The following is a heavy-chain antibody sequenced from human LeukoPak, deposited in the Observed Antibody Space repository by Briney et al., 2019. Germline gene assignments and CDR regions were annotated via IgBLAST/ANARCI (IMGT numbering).Heavy chain of an antibody. J-gene: IGHJ6*02. CDR2: IYSDASAST. Sequence: PGESLRLSCATSGFTFSSSTFGSYTMNWVRQAPGKGLDWVSVIYSDASASTYYTDSVKGRFTISRDNSKNMVFLQMNSLRAEDTAVYYCAREACAREALTSTWLPYGMDVWGQGTTVTVSS. CDR3: AREACAREALTSTWLPYGMDV. V-gene: IGHV3-23*03. D-gene: IGHD6-13*01. CDR1: GFTFSSSTFGSYT.